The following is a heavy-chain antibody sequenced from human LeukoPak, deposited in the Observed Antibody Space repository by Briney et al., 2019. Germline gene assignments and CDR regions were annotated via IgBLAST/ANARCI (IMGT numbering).Heavy chain of an antibody. CDR3: AREGTGGDLYYYYYYGMDV. CDR2: IYSGGST. D-gene: IGHD2-21*02. J-gene: IGHJ6*02. V-gene: IGHV3-66*01. Sequence: GGSLRLSCAASGFTVSSNYMSWVRQAPGRGLEWVSVIYSGGSTYYADSVKGRFTISRDNSKNTLYLQMNSLRAEDTAVYYCAREGTGGDLYYYYYYGMDVWGQGTTVTVSS. CDR1: GFTVSSNY.